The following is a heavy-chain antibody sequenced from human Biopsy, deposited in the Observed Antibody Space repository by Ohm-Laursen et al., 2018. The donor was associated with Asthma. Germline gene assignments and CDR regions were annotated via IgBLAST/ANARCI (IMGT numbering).Heavy chain of an antibody. CDR3: AGGRYCSGASCLYGMDV. CDR1: GMSVSDYY. J-gene: IGHJ6*02. D-gene: IGHD2-15*01. Sequence: SLRLSCAASGMSVSDYYMTWLRQSPGKGLEWLSHIGIKGTSMYYADSVKGRFTISRDNAKNSLFLQMNGLRADDTAVYFCAGGRYCSGASCLYGMDVWGQGTTVSVSS. V-gene: IGHV3-11*01. CDR2: IGIKGTSM.